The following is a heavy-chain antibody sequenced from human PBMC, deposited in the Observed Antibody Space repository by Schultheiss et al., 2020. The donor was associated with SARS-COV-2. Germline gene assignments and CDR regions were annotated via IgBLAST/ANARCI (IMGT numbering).Heavy chain of an antibody. Sequence: GESLKISCAASGFTFSSYWMSWVRQAPGKGLEWVSAISGSGGSTYYADSVKGRFTISRDNAKNTVYLQMDSLRAEDTALYYCAKEYSSSPGVDYWGQGTLVTVSS. CDR3: AKEYSSSPGVDY. D-gene: IGHD6-6*01. CDR2: ISGSGGST. V-gene: IGHV3-23*01. J-gene: IGHJ4*02. CDR1: GFTFSSYW.